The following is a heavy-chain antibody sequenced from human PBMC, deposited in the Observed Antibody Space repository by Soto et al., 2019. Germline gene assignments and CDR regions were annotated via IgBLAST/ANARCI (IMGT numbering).Heavy chain of an antibody. CDR1: GGTFNTFA. Sequence: QVQLVQSGAEVKKPGSSVKVSCKASGGTFNTFAISWVRQAPGQGFEWLGGIIPIFRTPDYAQKFQGRVTIIADESASTAYMELSSLRSEDTAVYYCARDKERQRLGGNYYYTWGVWGRGTAVTVSS. CDR2: IIPIFRTP. D-gene: IGHD5-12*01. CDR3: ARDKERQRLGGNYYYTWGV. V-gene: IGHV1-69*12. J-gene: IGHJ6*02.